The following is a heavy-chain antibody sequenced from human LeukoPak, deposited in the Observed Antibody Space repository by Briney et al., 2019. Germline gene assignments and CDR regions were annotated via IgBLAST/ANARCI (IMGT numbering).Heavy chain of an antibody. CDR2: INSRSTTI. CDR3: AKGVHIGGTFDY. CDR1: GFTFSDYS. V-gene: IGHV3-48*02. Sequence: PGGSLRLSCAASGFTFSDYSMNWVRQAPGKGLEWVSYINSRSTTIFYADSVKGRFTISRDNAKNSLYLQMNSLRDEDTAVYYCAKGVHIGGTFDYWGQGTLVTVSS. D-gene: IGHD2-21*01. J-gene: IGHJ4*02.